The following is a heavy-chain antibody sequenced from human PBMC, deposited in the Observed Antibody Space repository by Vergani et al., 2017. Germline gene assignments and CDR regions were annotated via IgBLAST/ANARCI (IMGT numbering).Heavy chain of an antibody. J-gene: IGHJ4*02. V-gene: IGHV1-69*04. CDR2: IIPILGIA. D-gene: IGHD2-2*01. Sequence: QVQLVQSGAEVKKPGSSVKVSCKASGGTFSSYSISWVRQAPGQGLEWMGRIIPILGIANYAQKFQGRVTMTADKSTSTAYMELSSLRSEDTAVYYCARDNSSCLDYWGQGTLVTVSS. CDR1: GGTFSSYS. CDR3: ARDNSSCLDY.